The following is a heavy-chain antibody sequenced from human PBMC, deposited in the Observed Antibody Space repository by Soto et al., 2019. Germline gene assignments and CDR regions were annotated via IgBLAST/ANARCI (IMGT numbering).Heavy chain of an antibody. CDR2: TYYRSRWYN. J-gene: IGHJ6*03. CDR3: AGTXSHQWYYMDV. D-gene: IGHD1-7*01. CDR1: GDSVSSNSAA. Sequence: PSQTLSLTCAISGDSVSSNSAAWNCIRLSPSRGLEWLARTYYRSRWYNDYAVSVRSRITVNPDTSKNQFSLQLTSVTPEDTAVYYCAGTXSHQWYYMDVWGKGTTVTVSS. V-gene: IGHV6-1*01.